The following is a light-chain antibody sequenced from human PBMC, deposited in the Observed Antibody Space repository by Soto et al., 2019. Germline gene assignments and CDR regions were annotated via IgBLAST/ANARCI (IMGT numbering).Light chain of an antibody. V-gene: IGKV3D-15*01. CDR1: QSVSSN. Sequence: EIVMTQSPATLSVSPGERATLSYRASQSVSSNLAWYQQKPGQAPRLLIYSASTRATGVPGRFSGSGSGTEFTLTISSLQSEDFAVYFCQHYNNWPTFGGGTKVEIK. CDR3: QHYNNWPT. J-gene: IGKJ4*01. CDR2: SAS.